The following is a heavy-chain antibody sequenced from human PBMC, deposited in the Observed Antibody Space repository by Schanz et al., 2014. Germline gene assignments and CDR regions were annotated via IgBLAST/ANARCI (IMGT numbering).Heavy chain of an antibody. Sequence: EVQLLESGGALEQPGGSLRLSCAASGLTFSNHAMSWVRQAPGKGLEWVSAISGSGDNTFYADSVRGRFTISRDNSRNTLYLQMNSLRAEDTAVYYCAKDFTGSGIFFNSWGQGTLVSVSS. V-gene: IGHV3-23*01. CDR1: GLTFSNHA. J-gene: IGHJ5*01. CDR2: ISGSGDNT. D-gene: IGHD3-10*01. CDR3: AKDFTGSGIFFNS.